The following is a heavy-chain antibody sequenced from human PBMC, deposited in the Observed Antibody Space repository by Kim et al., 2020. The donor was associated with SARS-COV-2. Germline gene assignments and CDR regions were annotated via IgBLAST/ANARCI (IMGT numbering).Heavy chain of an antibody. CDR1: GFTFSSYA. Sequence: GGSLRLSCAASGFTFSSYAMHWVRQAPGKGLEWVAVISYDGSNKYYADSVKGRFTISRDNSKNTLYLQMNSLRAEDTAVYYCARDQGIQLWVVVIGPFDYWGQGTLVTVSS. CDR2: ISYDGSNK. J-gene: IGHJ4*02. D-gene: IGHD5-18*01. CDR3: ARDQGIQLWVVVIGPFDY. V-gene: IGHV3-30-3*01.